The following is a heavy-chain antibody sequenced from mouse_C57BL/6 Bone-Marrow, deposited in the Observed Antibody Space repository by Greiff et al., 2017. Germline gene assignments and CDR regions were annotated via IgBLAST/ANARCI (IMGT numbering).Heavy chain of an antibody. CDR3: ARSGSNSRFAY. CDR1: GYAFSSYW. Sequence: VQLVESGAELVKPGASVKISCKASGYAFSSYWMNWVKQRPGKGLEWIGQIYPGDGDTNYNGKFKGKATLTADKSSSTAYMQLSSLTSEDSAVYFCARSGSNSRFAYWGQGTLVTVSA. V-gene: IGHV1-80*01. CDR2: IYPGDGDT. D-gene: IGHD2-5*01. J-gene: IGHJ3*01.